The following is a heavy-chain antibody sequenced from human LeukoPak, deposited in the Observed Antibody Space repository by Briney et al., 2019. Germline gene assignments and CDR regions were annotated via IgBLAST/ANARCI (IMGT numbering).Heavy chain of an antibody. Sequence: RAGRSLRLSCAASGFTFSSYGMHWVRQAPGKGLEWVAVIYSGGNTYYADSVKGRFTISRDNSKNTLYLQMNSLRAEDTAVYYCARVGKPYYYDSSGPFDYWGQGTLVTVSS. CDR3: ARVGKPYYYDSSGPFDY. V-gene: IGHV3-53*01. CDR1: GFTFSSYG. CDR2: IYSGGNT. D-gene: IGHD3-22*01. J-gene: IGHJ4*02.